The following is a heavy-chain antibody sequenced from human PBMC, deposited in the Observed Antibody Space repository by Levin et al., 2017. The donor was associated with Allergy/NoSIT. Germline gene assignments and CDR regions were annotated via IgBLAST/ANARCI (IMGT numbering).Heavy chain of an antibody. Sequence: GESLKISCAASGFTFSSYAMSWVRQAPGKGLEWVSAISGSGGSTYYADSVKGRFTISRDNSKNTLYLQMNSLRAEDTAVYYCAKDGKAGATLYYYYGMDVWAKGPRSPSP. D-gene: IGHD1-26*01. CDR1: GFTFSSYA. J-gene: IGHJ6*02. CDR3: AKDGKAGATLYYYYGMDV. V-gene: IGHV3-23*01. CDR2: ISGSGGST.